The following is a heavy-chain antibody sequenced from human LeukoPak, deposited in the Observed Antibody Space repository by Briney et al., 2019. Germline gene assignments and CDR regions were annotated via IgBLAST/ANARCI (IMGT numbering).Heavy chain of an antibody. CDR1: GFIFSNSC. CDR3: ARGGWRPVDY. J-gene: IGHJ4*02. D-gene: IGHD3-3*01. V-gene: IGHV3-7*05. CDR2: IKQDGNEK. Sequence: PGGSLRLSCTASGFIFSNSCMNWVRQAPGKGLKWVANIKQDGNEKYYVDSVKGRFTISRDNAKNSLYLQMNSLRAEDTAVYYCARGGWRPVDYWGQGTLVTVSS.